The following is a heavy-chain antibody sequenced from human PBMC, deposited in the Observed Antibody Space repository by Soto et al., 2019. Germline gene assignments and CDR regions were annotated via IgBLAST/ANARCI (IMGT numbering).Heavy chain of an antibody. Sequence: SETLSLTCTVSGGSISSGGYYWSWIRQHPGKGLEWIGYIYYSGSTYYNPSLKSRVTISVDTSKNQFSLKLSSVTAADTAVYYCARAVSSSWYGDNWFDPWGQGTLVTVSS. CDR2: IYYSGST. J-gene: IGHJ5*02. D-gene: IGHD6-13*01. CDR1: GGSISSGGYY. CDR3: ARAVSSSWYGDNWFDP. V-gene: IGHV4-31*03.